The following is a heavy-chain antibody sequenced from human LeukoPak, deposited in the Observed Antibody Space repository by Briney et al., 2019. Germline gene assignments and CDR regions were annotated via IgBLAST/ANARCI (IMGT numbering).Heavy chain of an antibody. Sequence: GGSLRLSGAASGFTFIDYWMSWVRQAPGKGLEWVANIKQNGSEKYYVDSVKGRFTISRDNTKKSLYLQMNSLRVEDTAIYYCAREGILAAGDYWGQGTLVTVSP. D-gene: IGHD6-13*01. CDR1: GFTFIDYW. V-gene: IGHV3-7*01. J-gene: IGHJ4*02. CDR2: IKQNGSEK. CDR3: AREGILAAGDY.